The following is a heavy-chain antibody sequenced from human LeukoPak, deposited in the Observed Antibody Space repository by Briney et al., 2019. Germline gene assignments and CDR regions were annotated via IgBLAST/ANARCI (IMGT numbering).Heavy chain of an antibody. D-gene: IGHD1-26*01. CDR3: VRDSLGATHFDY. J-gene: IGHJ4*02. V-gene: IGHV3-48*03. CDR2: ISSSGSTI. CDR1: GFTFSSYE. Sequence: GGSLRLSCAASGFTFSSYEMNWVRQAPGKGLEWVSYISSSGSTIYYADSVKGRFTISRDNAKNSLYLQMNSLRAEDTAIYYCVRDSLGATHFDYWGQGTLVTVSS.